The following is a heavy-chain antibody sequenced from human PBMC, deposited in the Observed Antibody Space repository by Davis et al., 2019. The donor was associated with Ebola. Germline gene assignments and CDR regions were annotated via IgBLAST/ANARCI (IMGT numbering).Heavy chain of an antibody. CDR3: ARGWLRSGLDS. V-gene: IGHV6-1*01. CDR2: TYYSSKWYY. Sequence: LRLSCAIPGASVSGSSGGWNWIRQSPSRGLELLGRTYYSSKWYYDYAVSVQSRITIYPDTSKNQFSHHLNSVTPEDTAVYYCARGWLRSGLDSWGQGTLVTVSS. J-gene: IGHJ4*02. D-gene: IGHD5-12*01. CDR1: GASVSGSSGG.